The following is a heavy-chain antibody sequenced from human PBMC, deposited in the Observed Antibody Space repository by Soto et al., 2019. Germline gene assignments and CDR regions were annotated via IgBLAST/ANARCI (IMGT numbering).Heavy chain of an antibody. Sequence: QVQLQESGPGLVKPSQTLSLTCTVSGGSISSGDYYWSWIRQYPGKGLEWIGYISYSGSTYYNPSLKSRVTISADTSKNQFSLNLNSVTAADTAVYYCARRGDYVWGFDYWGQGTLVTVSS. CDR3: ARRGDYVWGFDY. CDR2: ISYSGST. CDR1: GGSISSGDYY. D-gene: IGHD3-16*01. J-gene: IGHJ4*02. V-gene: IGHV4-31*03.